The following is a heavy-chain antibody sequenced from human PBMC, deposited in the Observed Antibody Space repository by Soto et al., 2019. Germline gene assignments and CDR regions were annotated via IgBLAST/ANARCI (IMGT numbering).Heavy chain of an antibody. CDR2: INHSGST. CDR3: ARASCPGGYYTT. CDR1: GGSFSGYY. D-gene: IGHD3-22*01. V-gene: IGHV4-34*01. J-gene: IGHJ4*02. Sequence: PSETLSLTCAVYGGSFSGYYWSWIRQPPGKGLEWIGEINHSGSTNYNPALKSRVTISVDTSKNQFSLKRSSVTAADTAVYYCARASCPGGYYTTWGQGTLVTVSS.